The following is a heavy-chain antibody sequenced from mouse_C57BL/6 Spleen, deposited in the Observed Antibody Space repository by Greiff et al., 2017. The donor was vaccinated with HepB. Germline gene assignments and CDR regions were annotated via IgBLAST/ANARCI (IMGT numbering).Heavy chain of an antibody. D-gene: IGHD1-1*01. CDR3: AREPYYYGSSPMDY. CDR1: GYAFSSYW. J-gene: IGHJ4*01. V-gene: IGHV1-80*01. CDR2: IYPGDGDT. Sequence: VQLQESGAELVKPGASVKISCKASGYAFSSYWMNWVKQRPGKGLEWIGQIYPGDGDTNYNGKFKGKATLTADKSSSTAYMQLSSLTSEDSAVYVCAREPYYYGSSPMDYWGQGTSVTVSS.